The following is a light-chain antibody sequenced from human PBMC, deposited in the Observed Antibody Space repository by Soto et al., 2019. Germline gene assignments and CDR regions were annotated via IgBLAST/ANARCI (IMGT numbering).Light chain of an antibody. CDR2: GAS. Sequence: EIVLTQSPGTLSLSPGERATLSCRASQSVSSYLAWYQQKPGQAPRLLIYGASSRATGIPDWFSGSGSGTDFTLTLNRMEPEDFAVYYCQQYGSSSRTFGQGTRVEIK. CDR1: QSVSSY. J-gene: IGKJ1*01. V-gene: IGKV3-20*01. CDR3: QQYGSSSRT.